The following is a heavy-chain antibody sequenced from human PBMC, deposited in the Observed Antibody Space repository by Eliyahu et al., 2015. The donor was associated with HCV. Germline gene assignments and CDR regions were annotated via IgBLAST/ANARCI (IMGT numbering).Heavy chain of an antibody. CDR3: ARELAWSGRDY. D-gene: IGHD3-3*01. V-gene: IGHV3-7*03. CDR2: IKEDEDER. J-gene: IGHJ4*02. CDR1: GVPFPRFT. Sequence: EVQVEESGGGLVQPGGSLRLXCRASGVPFPRFTMGWVRXAPGKGPEFVANIKEDEDERSYLDSVRGRFTVSRDNAKNSVYLQMDRLTVEDTAVYYCARELAWSGRDYWGQGTLVTVSS.